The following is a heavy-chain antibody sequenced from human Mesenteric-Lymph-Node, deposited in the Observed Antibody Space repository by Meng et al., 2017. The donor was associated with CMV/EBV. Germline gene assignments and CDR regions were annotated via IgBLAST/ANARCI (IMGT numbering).Heavy chain of an antibody. CDR2: ISVDNGKT. V-gene: IGHV1-18*01. CDR1: YTFINDG. CDR3: ARVLITIFGVVGNWFGP. Sequence: YTFINDGISCVRQAPGQGLEWMGWISVDNGKTNYAQKFQDRVNLTTDTSTTTAYMELRSLRSDDTAVYYCARVLITIFGVVGNWFGPWGQGTLVTVSS. J-gene: IGHJ5*02. D-gene: IGHD3-3*01.